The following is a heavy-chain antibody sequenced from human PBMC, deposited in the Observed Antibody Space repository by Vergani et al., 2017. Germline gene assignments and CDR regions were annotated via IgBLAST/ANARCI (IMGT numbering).Heavy chain of an antibody. CDR3: AREITSARCMDV. D-gene: IGHD1-1*01. Sequence: VQLVESGGGLVQPGGSLRLSCTASGFTFSNYWMQWVSQAPGKGLMWVSRINSDGDSTSYADSVKGRFTISRDNAKNTLYLQIDSLRAEDTAVYYCAREITSARCMDVWGQGTTVTLSS. CDR1: GFTFSNYW. V-gene: IGHV3-74*01. CDR2: INSDGDST. J-gene: IGHJ6*02.